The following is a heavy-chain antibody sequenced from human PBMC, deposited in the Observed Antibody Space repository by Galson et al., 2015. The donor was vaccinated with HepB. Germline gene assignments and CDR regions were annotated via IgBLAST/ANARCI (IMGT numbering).Heavy chain of an antibody. CDR1: GFSFSSYA. Sequence: SLRLSCAVSGFSFSSYAMTWVRQAPGGGLEWVAAISGDSVYTYYGDAVKGRFTISRDNSKNSLFLEMSSLRAEDTAVYYCARMGVAGGDSTSPKNWFDPWGQGTLVTVSS. J-gene: IGHJ5*02. CDR3: ARMGVAGGDSTSPKNWFDP. D-gene: IGHD2-21*02. V-gene: IGHV3-23*01. CDR2: ISGDSVYT.